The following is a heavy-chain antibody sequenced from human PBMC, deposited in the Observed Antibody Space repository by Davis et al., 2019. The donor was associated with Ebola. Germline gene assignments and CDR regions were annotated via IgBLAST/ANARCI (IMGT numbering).Heavy chain of an antibody. V-gene: IGHV3-11*01. Sequence: GESLKISCAASGFTFSDYYMSCIRQAPGKGLEWVSYISSSGSTIYYADSVKGRFTISRDNAKNSLYLQMNSLRAEDTAVYYCARDDYGDPAYFDYWGQGTLVTVSS. D-gene: IGHD4-17*01. J-gene: IGHJ4*02. CDR1: GFTFSDYY. CDR3: ARDDYGDPAYFDY. CDR2: ISSSGSTI.